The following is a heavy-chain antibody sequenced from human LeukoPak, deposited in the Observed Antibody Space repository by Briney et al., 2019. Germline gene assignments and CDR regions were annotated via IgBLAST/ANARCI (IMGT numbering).Heavy chain of an antibody. CDR2: IYYHGST. CDR1: GDPISGYSNYK. J-gene: IGHJ4*02. Sequence: SETLALTCTVSGDPISGYSNYKGSWIRQPPGKGLEWIGYIYYHGSTNYNPSVKSRVTISVDTSKNQFSLKLSSVTAADTAVYYCAREYSGFDYWGQGTLVTVSS. D-gene: IGHD6-13*01. CDR3: AREYSGFDY. V-gene: IGHV4-61*01.